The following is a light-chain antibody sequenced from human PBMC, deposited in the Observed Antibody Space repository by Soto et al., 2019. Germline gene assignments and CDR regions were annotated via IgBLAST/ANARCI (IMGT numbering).Light chain of an antibody. J-gene: IGKJ5*01. Sequence: VMTQTPLSLSVAPGQPASISCKSSQSLLHITGETFLFWYLQKPGQSPQLLIYEASTRVSGVPDRFSGSGSGTDFTLEISRVETDDVGIHYCMQSTQLPPTFGQGTRLEIK. CDR2: EAS. CDR3: MQSTQLPPT. CDR1: QSLLHITGETF. V-gene: IGKV2D-29*02.